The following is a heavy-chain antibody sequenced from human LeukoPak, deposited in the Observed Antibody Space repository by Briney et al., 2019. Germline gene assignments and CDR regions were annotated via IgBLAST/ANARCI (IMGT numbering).Heavy chain of an antibody. CDR3: ARAPGRPAAVFDY. Sequence: SETLSLTCAVSGYSISSGYYWSWIRQPPGKGLEWIGEINHSGSTNYSPSLKSRVTISLDTSKNQFSLKLSSVTAADTAVYYCARAPGRPAAVFDYWGQGTLVTVSS. CDR1: GYSISSGYY. D-gene: IGHD2-2*01. V-gene: IGHV4-34*01. CDR2: INHSGST. J-gene: IGHJ4*02.